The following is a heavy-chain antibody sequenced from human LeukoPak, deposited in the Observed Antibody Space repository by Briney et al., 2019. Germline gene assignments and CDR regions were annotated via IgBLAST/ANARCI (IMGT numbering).Heavy chain of an antibody. CDR2: INPNGGGT. CDR3: AKDDPATHY. Sequence: ASVKVSCKASGYSFTAKYMHWVRQAPGQGLEWMGWINPNGGGTNYAQKFQGRVSMTRDTSVTTAYMELDSLTSDDTAVYYCAKDDPATHYWGQGTLVTVSS. V-gene: IGHV1-2*02. J-gene: IGHJ4*02. D-gene: IGHD6-25*01. CDR1: GYSFTAKY.